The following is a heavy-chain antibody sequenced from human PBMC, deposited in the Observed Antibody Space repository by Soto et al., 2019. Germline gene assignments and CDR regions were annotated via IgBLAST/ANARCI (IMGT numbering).Heavy chain of an antibody. Sequence: ASVKVSCKASGYTFTDYYLHWVRQAPGQGLEWMGWINPNTGGTKYLQKFQGRVAMTRDTSISTAYMELSGLRSDDTAVYFCARDWYYFDSSGYSKPVYYYYYGLDVWGQGXTVTVYS. J-gene: IGHJ6*02. CDR1: GYTFTDYY. V-gene: IGHV1-2*02. D-gene: IGHD3-22*01. CDR3: ARDWYYFDSSGYSKPVYYYYYGLDV. CDR2: INPNTGGT.